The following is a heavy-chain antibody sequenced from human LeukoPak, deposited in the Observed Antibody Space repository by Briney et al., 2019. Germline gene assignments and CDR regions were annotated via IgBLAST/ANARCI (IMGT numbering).Heavy chain of an antibody. D-gene: IGHD3-10*01. CDR3: TTGYGSGSYYNPSLVYYYYYMDV. V-gene: IGHV3-15*01. J-gene: IGHJ6*03. CDR1: GFTFSNAW. Sequence: PGGSLRLSCAASGFTFSNAWMSWVRQAPGKGLEWVGRIKSKTDGGTTDYAAPVKGRFTISRDDSKNTLYLQMNSLKTEDTAVYYCTTGYGSGSYYNPSLVYYYYYMDVWGKGTTVTVSS. CDR2: IKSKTDGGTT.